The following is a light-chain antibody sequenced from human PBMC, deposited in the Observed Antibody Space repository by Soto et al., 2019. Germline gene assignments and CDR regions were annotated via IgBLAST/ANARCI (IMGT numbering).Light chain of an antibody. CDR1: QSINSN. V-gene: IGKV3-15*01. CDR2: GAS. Sequence: EIVMTQSPAPLSVSPGERATLSCRASQSINSNLAWYQQKPGQAPRLLIYGASTRATGIPARFSGSGSGTEFTLTISSLQSEDFAVYYCQHYNNWWTFGQGTKVEIK. J-gene: IGKJ1*01. CDR3: QHYNNWWT.